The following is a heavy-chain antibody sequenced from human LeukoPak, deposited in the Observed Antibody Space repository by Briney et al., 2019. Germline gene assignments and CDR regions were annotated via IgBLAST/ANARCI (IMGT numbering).Heavy chain of an antibody. CDR1: GFTFSSYA. CDR3: AKSPQGYYGSGSSAS. V-gene: IGHV3-23*01. J-gene: IGHJ4*02. Sequence: GGSLRLSCAASGFTFSSYAMSWVRQAPGKGLEWVSEISGSGGSTYYADSVKGRFTISRDNSKNTLYLQMNSLRAEDTAVYYCAKSPQGYYGSGSSASWGQGTLVTVSS. CDR2: ISGSGGST. D-gene: IGHD3-10*01.